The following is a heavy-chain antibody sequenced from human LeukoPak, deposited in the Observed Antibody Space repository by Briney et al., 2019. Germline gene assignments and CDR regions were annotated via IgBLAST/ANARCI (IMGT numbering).Heavy chain of an antibody. CDR1: GFTFSSYW. CDR2: IKQDGSEK. CDR3: ARSPNCSGGSCYIFGYFDY. J-gene: IGHJ4*02. V-gene: IGHV3-7*03. Sequence: GGSLRLSCAASGFTFSSYWMSWVRQAPGKGLERVANIKQDGSEKYYVDSVKGRFTISRDNAKNSLYLQMNSLRAEDTAVYYCARSPNCSGGSCYIFGYFDYWGQGTLVTVSS. D-gene: IGHD2-15*01.